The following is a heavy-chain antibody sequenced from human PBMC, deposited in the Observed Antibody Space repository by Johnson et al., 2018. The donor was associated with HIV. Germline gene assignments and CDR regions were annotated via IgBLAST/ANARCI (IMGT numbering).Heavy chain of an antibody. J-gene: IGHJ3*02. D-gene: IGHD4-17*01. CDR1: GFTFSSYA. V-gene: IGHV3-30*04. CDR3: ARGRKTVTTVRPSAFDI. Sequence: VQLVESGGGVVQPGRSLRLSCAASGFTFSSYAMHWVRQAPGKGLEWVAVISYDGSNKYYADSVKGRFTISRDNSKNTLYLQMNSLRAEETAVYYCARGRKTVTTVRPSAFDIWGQGTMVTVSS. CDR2: ISYDGSNK.